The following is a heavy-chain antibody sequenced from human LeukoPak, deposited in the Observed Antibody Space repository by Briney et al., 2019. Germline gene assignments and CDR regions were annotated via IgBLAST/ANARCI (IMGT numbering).Heavy chain of an antibody. D-gene: IGHD3-10*01. CDR1: GVSISSSNSY. J-gene: IGHJ4*02. Sequence: SETLSLTCTVSGVSISSSNSYWGWIRQPPGKGLEWIGSIYYSGNTYYNPSLKSRVTISVDTSKNQFSLKLSSVTAADTAVYYCARSSDYGSGSYYITYFDYWGQGTLVTVSS. CDR2: IYYSGNT. CDR3: ARSSDYGSGSYYITYFDY. V-gene: IGHV4-39*07.